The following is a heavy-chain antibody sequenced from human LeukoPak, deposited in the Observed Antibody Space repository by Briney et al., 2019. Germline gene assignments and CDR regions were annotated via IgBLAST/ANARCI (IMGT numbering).Heavy chain of an antibody. V-gene: IGHV3-9*01. J-gene: IGHJ4*02. Sequence: GGSLRLSCAASGFIFDDYAMHWVRQAPGKGLEWVSGISWNSGGIGYADSVKGRFTISRDNAKSSLYLQMNSLRAEDTALYYCAKDIAYSGYGYFEYWGQGTLVTVSS. CDR1: GFIFDDYA. CDR3: AKDIAYSGYGYFEY. D-gene: IGHD5-12*01. CDR2: ISWNSGGI.